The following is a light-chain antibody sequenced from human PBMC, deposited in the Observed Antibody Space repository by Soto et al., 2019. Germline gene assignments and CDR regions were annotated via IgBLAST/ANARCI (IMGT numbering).Light chain of an antibody. CDR1: HSVGSN. CDR3: QQYKQWPVA. CDR2: GAS. J-gene: IGKJ4*01. V-gene: IGKV3-15*01. Sequence: VLTQSPTTLSMSPGERATLSCRASHSVGSNLAWYQQNPGQAPRLLIYGASTRATGVPARFSGSGSATQFTLTISGLQSEDFGFYYCQQYKQWPVAFGGGTKVEIK.